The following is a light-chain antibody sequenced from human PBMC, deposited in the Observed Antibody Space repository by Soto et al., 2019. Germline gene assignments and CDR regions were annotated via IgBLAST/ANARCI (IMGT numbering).Light chain of an antibody. V-gene: IGLV2-23*01. J-gene: IGLJ3*02. CDR1: SSDVGAYNL. CDR2: EGS. CDR3: CSYAGSRTFV. Sequence: HSALTQPASVSGSPERSITISCTGTSSDVGAYNLVSWYQQHPGKAPRLIIYEGSKRPSGISHRFSGSKSDNTASLTISGLRAEDEAHYHCCSYAGSRTFVFGGGTKLTVL.